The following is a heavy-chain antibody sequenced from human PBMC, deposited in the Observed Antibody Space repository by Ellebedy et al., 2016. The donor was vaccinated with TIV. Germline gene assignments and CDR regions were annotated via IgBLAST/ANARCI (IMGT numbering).Heavy chain of an antibody. CDR2: IIPVFGTP. CDR3: ARGLTGPTWHSYGLDV. CDR1: GGTFNTYA. J-gene: IGHJ6*02. Sequence: SVKVSXKASGGTFNTYAIHWVRQAPGQGLEWIGGIIPVFGTPTYAEKFQGRVLVSADHSTDTTFLDMTGLRSDDSAVYFCARGLTGPTWHSYGLDVWGQGTTVSV. V-gene: IGHV1-69*13.